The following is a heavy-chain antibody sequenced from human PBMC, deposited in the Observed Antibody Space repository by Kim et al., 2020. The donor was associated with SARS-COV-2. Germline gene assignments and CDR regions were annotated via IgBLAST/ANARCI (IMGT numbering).Heavy chain of an antibody. CDR3: ARATIVVVPAAIAVGMDV. CDR2: INHSGST. J-gene: IGHJ6*02. Sequence: SETLSLTCAVYGGSFSGYYWSWIRQPPGKGLEWIGEINHSGSTNYNPSLKSRVTISVDTSKNQFSLKLSSVTAADTAVYYCARATIVVVPAAIAVGMDVWGQGTTVTVSS. V-gene: IGHV4-34*01. D-gene: IGHD2-2*01. CDR1: GGSFSGYY.